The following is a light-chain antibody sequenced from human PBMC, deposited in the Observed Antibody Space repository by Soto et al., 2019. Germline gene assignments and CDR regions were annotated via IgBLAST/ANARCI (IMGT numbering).Light chain of an antibody. CDR2: EVN. V-gene: IGLV2-14*01. Sequence: QSVLTQPASVSGSPGQSITISCTGTSSDVGDYNYVSWYQHHPGKAPKLIIYEVNNRPSGVSNRFSGSKSGSTASLTISGLQAEDEADYYCSSYTSSSTPVVFGGGTKLTVL. CDR3: SSYTSSSTPVV. J-gene: IGLJ2*01. CDR1: SSDVGDYNY.